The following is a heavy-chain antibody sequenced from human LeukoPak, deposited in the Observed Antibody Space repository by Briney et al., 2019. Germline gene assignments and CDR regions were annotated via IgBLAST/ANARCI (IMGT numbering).Heavy chain of an antibody. D-gene: IGHD3-9*01. V-gene: IGHV1-18*01. J-gene: IGHJ4*02. CDR3: ARQIRYFDPSDY. CDR1: GYAFTSYG. Sequence: ASVKVSCKASGYAFTSYGISWVRQAPGQGLEWMGWISAYNGNTNYAQKLQGRVTMTTDTSTSTAYMELRSLRSDDTAVYYCARQIRYFDPSDYWGQGTLVTVSS. CDR2: ISAYNGNT.